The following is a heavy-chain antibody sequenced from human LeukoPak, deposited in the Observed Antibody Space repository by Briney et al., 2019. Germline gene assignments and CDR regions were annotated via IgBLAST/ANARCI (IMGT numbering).Heavy chain of an antibody. J-gene: IGHJ6*02. CDR1: GFTFSSYS. D-gene: IGHD6-13*01. Sequence: PGGSLRLSCAASGFTFSSYSMNWVRQAPGKGLEWVSYISSSSSTIYYADSVKGRFTISRDNAKNSLYLQMNSLRAEDTAVYYCARDVDSSSWYGDYYYGMDVWGQRTTVTVSS. V-gene: IGHV3-48*01. CDR3: ARDVDSSSWYGDYYYGMDV. CDR2: ISSSSSTI.